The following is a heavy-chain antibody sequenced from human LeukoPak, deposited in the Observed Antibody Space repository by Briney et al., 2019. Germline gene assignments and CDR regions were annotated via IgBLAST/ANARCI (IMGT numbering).Heavy chain of an antibody. CDR2: MNPNSGKT. J-gene: IGHJ6*03. Sequence: GASVKVSCKASGYTLTGYDINWVRQATGQGLEWMGWMNPNSGKTGYAQKFQGRVTITRNTSISTAYMELSSLRSEDTAVYYCARGTLDTAMVHYYYYYYMDVWGKGTTVTVSS. CDR3: ARGTLDTAMVHYYYYYYMDV. CDR1: GYTLTGYD. D-gene: IGHD5-18*01. V-gene: IGHV1-8*01.